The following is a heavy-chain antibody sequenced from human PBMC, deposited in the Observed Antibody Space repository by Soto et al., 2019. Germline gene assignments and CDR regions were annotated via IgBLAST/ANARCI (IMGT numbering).Heavy chain of an antibody. J-gene: IGHJ3*02. Sequence: ASVKVSCKASGYTFTSYGISWVRQAPGQGLEWMGWISAYNGNTNYAQKLQGRVTMTTDTSTSTAYMELRSLRSDDTAVYYCARDHASSGYYYDNAFDIWGQGTMVTVSS. CDR3: ARDHASSGYYYDNAFDI. CDR2: ISAYNGNT. V-gene: IGHV1-18*01. CDR1: GYTFTSYG. D-gene: IGHD3-22*01.